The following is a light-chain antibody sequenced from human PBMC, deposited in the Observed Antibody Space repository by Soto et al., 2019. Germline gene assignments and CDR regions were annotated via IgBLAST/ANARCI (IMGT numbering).Light chain of an antibody. Sequence: DIQLTQSPSFLSASVGDRVSITCRASQGITSFLAWYQQIPGKAPKLLIYTASTLQSGVPPRFSGSGSGTEFNLTISSLQAEDFGTYYCQQLNSYPLTFGGGTRVAIK. CDR1: QGITSF. J-gene: IGKJ4*01. CDR2: TAS. CDR3: QQLNSYPLT. V-gene: IGKV1-9*01.